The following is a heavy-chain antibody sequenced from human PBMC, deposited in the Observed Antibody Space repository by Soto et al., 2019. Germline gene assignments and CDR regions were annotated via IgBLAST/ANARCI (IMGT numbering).Heavy chain of an antibody. CDR2: IIPFFGTT. J-gene: IGHJ5*02. D-gene: IGHD2-15*01. CDR3: ASLPVMEVAQYGNWFDP. Sequence: QVHLVQSGAEVKKPGSSVKVSCKASGGAFSSYPINWVRQAPGQGLEWMGGIIPFFGTTHSAQKFQDRLTITADEATSTTYMELSSLRSEDTAVYYCASLPVMEVAQYGNWFDPWGQGTLVTVSS. V-gene: IGHV1-69*01. CDR1: GGAFSSYP.